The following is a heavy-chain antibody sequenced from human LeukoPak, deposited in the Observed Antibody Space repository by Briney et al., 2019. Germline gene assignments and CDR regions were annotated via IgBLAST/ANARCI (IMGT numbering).Heavy chain of an antibody. CDR2: IYPGDSDT. J-gene: IGHJ6*02. D-gene: IGHD3-22*01. Sequence: GESLKISCKGSGYSFTSYWIGWVRQMPGKGLEWMGIIYPGDSDTRYSPSFQGQVTISADKSISTAYLQWSSLKASDTAMYYSASRLTYYYDSSGYYADVWGQGTTVTVSS. CDR3: ASRLTYYYDSSGYYADV. V-gene: IGHV5-51*01. CDR1: GYSFTSYW.